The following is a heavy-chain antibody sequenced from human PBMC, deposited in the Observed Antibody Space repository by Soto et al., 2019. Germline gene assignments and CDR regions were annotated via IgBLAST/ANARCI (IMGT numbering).Heavy chain of an antibody. CDR2: ISSSSSYI. V-gene: IGHV3-21*01. D-gene: IGHD4-17*01. Sequence: EVQLVESGGGLVKPGGSLRLSCAASGFTFSSYSMNWVRQAPGKGLEWVSSISSSSSYIYYADSVKGRFTISRDNAKNSLYLQINSLRAEDTAVYYCARETTVTPGAFDIWGQGTMVTVSS. CDR1: GFTFSSYS. CDR3: ARETTVTPGAFDI. J-gene: IGHJ3*02.